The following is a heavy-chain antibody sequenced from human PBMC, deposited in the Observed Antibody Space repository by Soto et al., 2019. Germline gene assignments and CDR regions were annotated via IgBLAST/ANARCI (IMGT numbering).Heavy chain of an antibody. CDR3: ANSPYYSGYWYGLDY. D-gene: IGHD6-13*01. CDR2: ISGSGGST. V-gene: IGHV3-23*01. J-gene: IGHJ4*02. Sequence: GGSLRLSCAASGLTFSSYAMNWVRQAPGKGLEWVSGISGSGGSTYYADSVKGRFTISRDNSKNTLYLQMNSLRAEDTAVYYCANSPYYSGYWYGLDYWGQGTLVTVSS. CDR1: GLTFSSYA.